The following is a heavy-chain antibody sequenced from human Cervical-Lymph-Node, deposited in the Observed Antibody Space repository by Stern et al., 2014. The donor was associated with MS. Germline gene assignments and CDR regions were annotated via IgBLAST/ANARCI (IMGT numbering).Heavy chain of an antibody. Sequence: EVQLGESGGGLVKPGGSLRLSCAASAFTFSSYSMNWVRQAPGKGLEWVSSINSDSSYIYHTDSVKCRFTISRDNAKNSLYLQMNSLRAEDTAVYYCARRGFGEPFDYWGQGTLVTVSS. CDR1: AFTFSSYS. J-gene: IGHJ4*02. CDR3: ARRGFGEPFDY. V-gene: IGHV3-21*01. CDR2: INSDSSYI. D-gene: IGHD3-10*01.